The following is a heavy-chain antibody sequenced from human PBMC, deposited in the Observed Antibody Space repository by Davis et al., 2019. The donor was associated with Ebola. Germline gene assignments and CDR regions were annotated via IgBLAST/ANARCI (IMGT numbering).Heavy chain of an antibody. CDR1: GFTFSTYW. CDR2: INSDGSST. J-gene: IGHJ4*02. Sequence: GESLKISCGGSGFTFSTYWMHWVRQAPGKGLVWVSRINSDGSSTSHADSVKGRFTISRDNAKNTLYLQMNSLRAEDTAVYYCARGGLEPVDYWGQGTLVTVSS. D-gene: IGHD1-1*01. CDR3: ARGGLEPVDY. V-gene: IGHV3-74*01.